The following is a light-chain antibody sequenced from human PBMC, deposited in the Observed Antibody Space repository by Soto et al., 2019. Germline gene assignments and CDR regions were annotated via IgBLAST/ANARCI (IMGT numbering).Light chain of an antibody. V-gene: IGLV2-11*01. Sequence: QSVLTQPRSVSGSPGQSVTISCTGTSSDVGGYNYVSWYQQHPGKAPKLMIYDVTKRPSGVPDRLSGSKSRNTASLTISGLQAEDEADYYCCSYAGSYSWVFGGGTKLTVL. CDR3: CSYAGSYSWV. CDR2: DVT. J-gene: IGLJ3*02. CDR1: SSDVGGYNY.